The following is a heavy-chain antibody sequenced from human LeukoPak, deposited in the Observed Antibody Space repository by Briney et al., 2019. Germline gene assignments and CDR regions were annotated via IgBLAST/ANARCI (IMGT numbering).Heavy chain of an antibody. CDR3: ARLAVVVPAAIWESGWFDP. CDR2: IIPILGIA. J-gene: IGHJ5*02. CDR1: GGTFSSYT. D-gene: IGHD2-2*02. V-gene: IGHV1-69*02. Sequence: SVKVSCKASGGTFSSYTISWARQAPGQGIEWMGRIIPILGIANYAQKFQGRVTITADKSTSTAYMELSSLRSEDTAVYYCARLAVVVPAAIWESGWFDPWGQGTLVTVSS.